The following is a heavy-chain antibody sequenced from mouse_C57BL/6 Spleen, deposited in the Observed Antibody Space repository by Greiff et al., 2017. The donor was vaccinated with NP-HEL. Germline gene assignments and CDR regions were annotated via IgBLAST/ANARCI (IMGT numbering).Heavy chain of an antibody. V-gene: IGHV1-81*01. J-gene: IGHJ4*01. CDR1: GYTFTSYG. CDR2: IYPRSGNT. Sequence: QVQLQQSGAELARPGASVKLSCKASGYTFTSYGISWVKQRTGQGLEWIGEIYPRSGNTYYNEKFKGKATLTADKSSSTAYMELRSLTSEDSAVYFCAKRGYDDAMDYWGQGTSVTVSS. CDR3: AKRGYDDAMDY. D-gene: IGHD2-2*01.